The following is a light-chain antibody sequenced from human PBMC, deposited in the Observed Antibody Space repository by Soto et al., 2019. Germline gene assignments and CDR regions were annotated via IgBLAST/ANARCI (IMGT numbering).Light chain of an antibody. CDR1: NSNIGGHT. Sequence: QSVLTQPPSASGTPGQSVTISCSGSNSNIGGHTVSWYLQFPGTAPKLLIYTNNRRPSGVPDRFSGSKSGTSASLAISGLQSEDEADYFCAAWDDSLHAYVFGTATKLTVL. CDR3: AAWDDSLHAYV. J-gene: IGLJ1*01. V-gene: IGLV1-44*01. CDR2: TNN.